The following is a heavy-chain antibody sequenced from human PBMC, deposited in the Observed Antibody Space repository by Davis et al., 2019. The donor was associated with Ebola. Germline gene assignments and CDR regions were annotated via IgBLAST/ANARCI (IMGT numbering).Heavy chain of an antibody. V-gene: IGHV4-59*01. Sequence: MPSETLSLTCTVSGGSLSSYYGSWIRQPPGKGLEWIGYVFYSGSTNYNPSLRSRVTISVDTSKNQFSLKLSSVTAADTAVYYCATQYSNGWFDHWDQGTLVTVSS. CDR3: ATQYSNGWFDH. CDR2: VFYSGST. D-gene: IGHD2/OR15-2a*01. CDR1: GGSLSSYY. J-gene: IGHJ5*02.